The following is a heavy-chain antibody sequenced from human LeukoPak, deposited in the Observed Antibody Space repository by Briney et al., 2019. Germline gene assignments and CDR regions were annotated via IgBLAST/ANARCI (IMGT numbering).Heavy chain of an antibody. D-gene: IGHD5-24*01. CDR3: ARAEMATITGYFDY. CDR1: SGSISSYY. J-gene: IGHJ4*02. CDR2: IYTSGST. Sequence: SETLSLTCTVSSGSISSYYWSWIRQPPGKGLEWIGRIYTSGSTNYNPSLKSRVTISVDTSKNQFSLKLSSVTAADTAVYYCARAEMATITGYFDYWGQGTLVTVSS. V-gene: IGHV4-4*08.